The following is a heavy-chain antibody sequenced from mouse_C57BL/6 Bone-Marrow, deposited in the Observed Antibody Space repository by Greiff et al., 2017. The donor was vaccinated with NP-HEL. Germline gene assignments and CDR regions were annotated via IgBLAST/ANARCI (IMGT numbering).Heavy chain of an antibody. D-gene: IGHD3-1*01. CDR3: ARDLGVSYWYFDV. J-gene: IGHJ1*03. CDR1: GFTFSDYY. CDR2: INYDGSST. V-gene: IGHV5-16*01. Sequence: EVKLMESEGGLVQPGSSMKLSCTASGFTFSDYYMAWVRQVPEKGLEWVANINYDGSSTYYLDSLKSRFIISRDNAKNILYLQMSSLKSEDTATYYCARDLGVSYWYFDVWGTGTTVTVSS.